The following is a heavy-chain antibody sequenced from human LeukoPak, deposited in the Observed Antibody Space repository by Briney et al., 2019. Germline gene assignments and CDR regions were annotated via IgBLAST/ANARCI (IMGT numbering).Heavy chain of an antibody. D-gene: IGHD4-17*01. CDR2: VIPIFGTS. CDR3: ASGVDRTRTTVLLRGWYFDL. J-gene: IGHJ2*01. CDR1: GGGFGNYG. Sequence: SVKVSCKASGGGFGNYGITWVRQAPGQGLEWVGGVIPIFGTSIYAPKFQARVTITADKSTSTAYMELSSLRSEDTAVYYCASGVDRTRTTVLLRGWYFDLWGRGTLVTVSS. V-gene: IGHV1-69*06.